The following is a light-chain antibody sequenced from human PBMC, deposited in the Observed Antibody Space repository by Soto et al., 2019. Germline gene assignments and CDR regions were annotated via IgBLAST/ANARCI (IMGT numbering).Light chain of an antibody. Sequence: QSALTQPASVSGSPGESITISCTGTSRDVGAYNFVSWYQQDPGKAPKLMIYDVSSRPSGVSNRFSGSKSGHTASLTISGLQAEDEADYYCSSYTSSSTYVFGTGTKLTVL. CDR2: DVS. J-gene: IGLJ1*01. V-gene: IGLV2-14*01. CDR3: SSYTSSSTYV. CDR1: SRDVGAYNF.